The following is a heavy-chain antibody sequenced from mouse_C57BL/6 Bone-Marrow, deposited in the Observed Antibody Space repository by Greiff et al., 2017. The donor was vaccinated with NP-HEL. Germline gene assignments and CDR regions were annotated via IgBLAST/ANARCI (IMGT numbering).Heavy chain of an antibody. J-gene: IGHJ3*01. CDR2: ILPGSGST. V-gene: IGHV1-9*01. CDR1: GYTFTGYW. D-gene: IGHD1-1*01. Sequence: VQLQQSGAELMKPGASVKLSCKATGYTFTGYWIAWVKQRPGHGLEWIGEILPGSGSTNYNAKFKGKATFTADTSSNTAYMQLSSLTTEDSAIYYCARNYGSSYGGFAYWGQGTLVTVSA. CDR3: ARNYGSSYGGFAY.